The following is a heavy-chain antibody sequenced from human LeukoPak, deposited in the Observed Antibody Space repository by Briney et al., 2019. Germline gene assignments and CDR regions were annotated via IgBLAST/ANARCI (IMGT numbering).Heavy chain of an antibody. CDR3: AMAIVVVPAATTLDV. CDR2: IIPIFGTA. Sequence: SVKVSCKASGGTFSSYAISWVRQAPGQGLEWMGGIIPIFGTANYARKFQGRVTITTDESTSTAYMKLSSLRSKDTAVYYCAMAIVVVPAATTLDVWGKGTTVTVSS. J-gene: IGHJ6*04. D-gene: IGHD2-2*03. CDR1: GGTFSSYA. V-gene: IGHV1-69*05.